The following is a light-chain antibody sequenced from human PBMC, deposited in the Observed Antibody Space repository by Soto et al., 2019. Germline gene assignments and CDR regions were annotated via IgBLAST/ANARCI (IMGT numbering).Light chain of an antibody. CDR3: QQYNNWPIT. V-gene: IGKV3D-15*01. CDR2: DAS. J-gene: IGKJ5*01. CDR1: QSVSSY. Sequence: EIVMTQSPATLSVSPGERATLSCRASQSVSSYLAWYQQKPGQAPRLLIHDASNRATGIPARFSGGGSGTDFTLTISSLQSEDFAVYYCQQYNNWPITFGQGTRLEIK.